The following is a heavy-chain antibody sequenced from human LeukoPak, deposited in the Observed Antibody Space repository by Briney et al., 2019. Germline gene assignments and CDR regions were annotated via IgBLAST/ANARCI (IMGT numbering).Heavy chain of an antibody. D-gene: IGHD2-15*01. CDR2: FDPGHGET. J-gene: IGHJ4*02. V-gene: IGHV1-24*01. CDR1: GYTLTELS. CDR3: ATDPVGYCNADGCYSVDY. Sequence: GASVKVSCKVSGYTLTELSMHWVRQAPGKGLEWMGGFDPGHGETVYAQKFQGRLTMTEDTSTHTAYMELSSLRSDDTAVYYCATDPVGYCNADGCYSVDYWGQGTLVTVSS.